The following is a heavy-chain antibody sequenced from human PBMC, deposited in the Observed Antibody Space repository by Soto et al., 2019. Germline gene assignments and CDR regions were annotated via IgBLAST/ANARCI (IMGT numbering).Heavy chain of an antibody. V-gene: IGHV4-59*01. D-gene: IGHD3-10*01. CDR3: ARGYYYGSGSLPYYYGMDV. CDR2: IYYSGST. Sequence: SETLSLTCTVSGGSISSYYWSWIRQPPGKGLEWIGYIYYSGSTNYNPSLKSRVTISVDTSKNRFSLKLSSVTAADTAVYYCARGYYYGSGSLPYYYGMDVWGQGTTVTVSS. CDR1: GGSISSYY. J-gene: IGHJ6*02.